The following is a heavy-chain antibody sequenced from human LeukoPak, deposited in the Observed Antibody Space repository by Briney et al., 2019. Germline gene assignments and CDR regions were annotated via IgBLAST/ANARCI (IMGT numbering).Heavy chain of an antibody. J-gene: IGHJ4*02. V-gene: IGHV3-23*01. D-gene: IGHD6-19*01. CDR3: AKDRQQWLGPEDY. Sequence: GGSLRLSCAASGFTFSSYAMSWVRQPPGKGLEWVSAISGSGGSTYYADSVKGRFTISRDNSKNTLYLQMNSLRAEDTAVYYCAKDRQQWLGPEDYWGQGTLVTVSS. CDR1: GFTFSSYA. CDR2: ISGSGGST.